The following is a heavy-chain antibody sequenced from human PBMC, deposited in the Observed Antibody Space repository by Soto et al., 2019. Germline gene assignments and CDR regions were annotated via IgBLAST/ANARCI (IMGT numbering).Heavy chain of an antibody. Sequence: QVQLQESGPGLVKPSETLSLTCTVSGGSVISYYWSWIRQPPGKGLEWIGHSYYSGTTKYKPTLKRRVTISVDTSKNQFSLKLTSVTAADTAVYYCARGRYGGVPWNYLDYWGQGTRVTVSS. V-gene: IGHV4-59*02. CDR2: SYYSGTT. D-gene: IGHD2-8*02. J-gene: IGHJ4*02. CDR3: ARGRYGGVPWNYLDY. CDR1: GGSVISYY.